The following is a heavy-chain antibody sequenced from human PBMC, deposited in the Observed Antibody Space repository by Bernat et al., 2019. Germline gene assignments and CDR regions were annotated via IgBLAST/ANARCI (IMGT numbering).Heavy chain of an antibody. CDR2: IKEDGSET. Sequence: EVQLEESGGGLIQPGGSLRLSCEASGFIFSNAYMGWVRQAPGKGLEWVANIKEDGSETFYVDSVKGRFTISRDNAKNSLYLQMNSLRAEDTAVYYCARFGGGYTSWGQGTLVTVSS. D-gene: IGHD5-12*01. CDR3: ARFGGGYTS. J-gene: IGHJ5*02. V-gene: IGHV3-7*04. CDR1: GFIFSNAY.